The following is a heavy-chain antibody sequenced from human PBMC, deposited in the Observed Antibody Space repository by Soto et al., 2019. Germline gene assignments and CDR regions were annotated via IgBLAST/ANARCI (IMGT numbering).Heavy chain of an antibody. D-gene: IGHD1-26*01. Sequence: EVQLLESGGGLVQPGGSLRLSCAASGFTFSSYAMSWVRQAPGKGLEWVSAISGSGGSTYYAASVKGRFTISRDNSKNTLYLQMNSLRAEDTAVYDCATPLDRYRGNPGWGQGTLVTVSS. CDR3: ATPLDRYRGNPG. CDR1: GFTFSSYA. V-gene: IGHV3-23*01. J-gene: IGHJ4*02. CDR2: ISGSGGST.